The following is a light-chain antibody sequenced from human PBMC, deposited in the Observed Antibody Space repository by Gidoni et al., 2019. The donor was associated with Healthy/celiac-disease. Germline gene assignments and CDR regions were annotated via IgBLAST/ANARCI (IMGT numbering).Light chain of an antibody. J-gene: IGKJ3*01. Sequence: EIVLTQSPGTLSLSPGESATLSCRASQSVSSSYLAWYQQKPGQAPRLLIYGASSRATGIPDRFSGSGSGTDFTLTISRLEPEDFAVYYCQQYGSSPTFXPXTKVDIK. CDR1: QSVSSSY. CDR2: GAS. CDR3: QQYGSSPT. V-gene: IGKV3-20*01.